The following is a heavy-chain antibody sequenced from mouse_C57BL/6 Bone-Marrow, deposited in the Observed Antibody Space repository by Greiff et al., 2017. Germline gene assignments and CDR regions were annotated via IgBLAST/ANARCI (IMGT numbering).Heavy chain of an antibody. Sequence: DVMLVESGGGLVKPGGSLKLSCAASGFTFSDYGMHWVRQAPEKGLEWVAYISSGSSTIYYADTVKGRFTISRDNAKNTLFLQMTSLRSEDTAMYYCARGPTVVANWYFDVWGTGTTVTVSS. CDR3: ARGPTVVANWYFDV. D-gene: IGHD1-1*01. CDR2: ISSGSSTI. J-gene: IGHJ1*03. CDR1: GFTFSDYG. V-gene: IGHV5-17*01.